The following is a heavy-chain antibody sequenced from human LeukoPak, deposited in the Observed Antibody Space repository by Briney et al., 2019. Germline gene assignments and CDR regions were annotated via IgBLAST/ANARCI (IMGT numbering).Heavy chain of an antibody. J-gene: IGHJ4*02. V-gene: IGHV3-13*01. CDR1: GLTFSSYD. Sequence: PGGSLRLSCVASGLTFSSYDMHWIRQAPGKGLEWVSSIGATGDTYYAGSVKGRFTISRENAKKSVYLQMNSLRAEDTAVYYCAKEPPGSLAYCGGDCYLGYFDYWGQGTLVTVSS. D-gene: IGHD2-21*02. CDR2: IGATGDT. CDR3: AKEPPGSLAYCGGDCYLGYFDY.